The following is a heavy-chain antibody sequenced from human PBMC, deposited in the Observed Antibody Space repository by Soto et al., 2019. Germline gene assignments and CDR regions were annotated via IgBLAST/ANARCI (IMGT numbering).Heavy chain of an antibody. V-gene: IGHV1-24*01. CDR1: GYTLTELS. Sequence: GASVKVSCKVSGYTLTELSMHWVRQAPGKGLEGKGGFDPEDGETIYAQKFQGRVTMTEDTTTDTANMEMSSLRSEDTAVYYCATDQGFWSGYYLGVWGQGTLVTVSS. CDR2: FDPEDGET. CDR3: ATDQGFWSGYYLGV. D-gene: IGHD3-3*01. J-gene: IGHJ4*02.